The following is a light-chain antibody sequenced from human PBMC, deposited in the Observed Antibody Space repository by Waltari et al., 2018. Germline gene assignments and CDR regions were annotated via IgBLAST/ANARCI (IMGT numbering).Light chain of an antibody. CDR1: QSLEDSDGNTS. Sequence: DPVMTQSPLSLPVTLVQPASISCRSSQSLEDSDGNTSLTWFQHRPGQSPRRLIFKVSNRDSGVPARFSGSGSGTDFTLSISRVEAEDVGVYDGMQGTQWSITFGQGTRLEIK. CDR3: MQGTQWSIT. CDR2: KVS. J-gene: IGKJ5*01. V-gene: IGKV2-30*01.